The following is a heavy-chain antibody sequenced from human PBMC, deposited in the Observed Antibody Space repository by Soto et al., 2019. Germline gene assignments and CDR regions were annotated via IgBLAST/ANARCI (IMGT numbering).Heavy chain of an antibody. V-gene: IGHV3-73*01. J-gene: IGHJ6*03. CDR2: IRSKGNNYAT. D-gene: IGHD3-3*01. Sequence: EVQLVESGGGLVQPGGSLKLSCAASGFTFSGSAMHWVRQASGKGLEWVGRIRSKGNNYATAYGASLRGRFTISRDDSKDTTYLQMNSLNNDDTAVYYCSRQASDFWSGKPQYYMDVWGKGTTVTVSS. CDR1: GFTFSGSA. CDR3: SRQASDFWSGKPQYYMDV.